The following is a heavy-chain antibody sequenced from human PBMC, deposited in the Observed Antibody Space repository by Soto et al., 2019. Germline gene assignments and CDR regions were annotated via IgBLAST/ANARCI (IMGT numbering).Heavy chain of an antibody. D-gene: IGHD1-26*01. V-gene: IGHV4-4*02. Sequence: QVQLQESGPGLVKPSGTLSLTCNVSGGSITNNNWWSWVRQPPGKGLEWIGAIYHSGHTNFNPSLKCRATLSLDYSENQFSLKLTSANAADTAIYYCASIAYSASGFDYWGQGTLVTVSS. CDR3: ASIAYSASGFDY. CDR1: GGSITNNNW. J-gene: IGHJ4*02. CDR2: IYHSGHT.